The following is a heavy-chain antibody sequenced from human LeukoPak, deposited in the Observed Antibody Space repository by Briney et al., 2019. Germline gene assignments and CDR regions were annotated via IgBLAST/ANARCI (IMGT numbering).Heavy chain of an antibody. CDR1: GGSISSYY. V-gene: IGHV4-59*01. D-gene: IGHD1-26*01. CDR2: IYYSGST. J-gene: IGHJ4*02. CDR3: ARDSGSYFAHY. Sequence: PSETLSLTCTVSGGSISSYYWSWIRQPPGKGLEWIGYIYYSGSTNYNPSLKSRVTISVDTSKNQFSLKLSSVTAADTAVYYCARDSGSYFAHYWGQGTLVTVSS.